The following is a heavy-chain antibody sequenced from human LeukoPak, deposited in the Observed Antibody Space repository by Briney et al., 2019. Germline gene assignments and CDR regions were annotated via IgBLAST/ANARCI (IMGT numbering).Heavy chain of an antibody. CDR2: VRYDGSNK. CDR3: ATKPRSYYDILTGYFLY. CDR1: GFTFSSYG. D-gene: IGHD3-9*01. V-gene: IGHV3-30*02. Sequence: GGSLRLSCAASGFTFSSYGMHWVRQAPGKGLEWVAFVRYDGSNKYYADSVKGRFTISRDNSKNTLYLQMNSPRAEDTAVYYCATKPRSYYDILTGYFLYWGQGTLVTVSS. J-gene: IGHJ4*02.